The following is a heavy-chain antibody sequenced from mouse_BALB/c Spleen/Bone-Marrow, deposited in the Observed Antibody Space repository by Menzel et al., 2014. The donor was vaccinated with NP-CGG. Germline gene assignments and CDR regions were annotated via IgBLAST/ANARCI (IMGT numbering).Heavy chain of an antibody. V-gene: IGHV1-14*01. J-gene: IGHJ1*01. Sequence: EVQRVESGPELVKPGASVKMFCKASGYTFTSYVMHWVKQKPGQGLEWIGYINPYNDGTKYNEKFKGKATLTSDKSSSTAYMELSSLTSEDSAVYYCARSLYGYDWYFDVWGAGTTVTVSS. D-gene: IGHD2-2*01. CDR2: INPYNDGT. CDR1: GYTFTSYV. CDR3: ARSLYGYDWYFDV.